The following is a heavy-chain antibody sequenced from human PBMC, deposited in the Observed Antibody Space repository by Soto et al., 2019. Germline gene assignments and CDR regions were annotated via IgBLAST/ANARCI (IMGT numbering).Heavy chain of an antibody. J-gene: IGHJ4*02. CDR3: ACGGGVVTLNFFAH. CDR2: IYLTGTT. V-gene: IGHV4-30-2*06. D-gene: IGHD3-22*01. CDR1: GGSVSSGGYS. Sequence: PSETLSLTCAVSGGSVSSGGYSWTWIRQSPGKGLEWIGYIYLTGTTYYNTSLKSRVTISVDRSKNQFSLNLTSVTAADTAVYYCACGGGVVTLNFFAHWGQGALVTVSS.